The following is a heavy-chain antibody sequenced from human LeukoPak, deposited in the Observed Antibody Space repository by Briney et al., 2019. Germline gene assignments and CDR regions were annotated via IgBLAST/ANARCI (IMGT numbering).Heavy chain of an antibody. D-gene: IGHD2-21*01. V-gene: IGHV4-39*07. Sequence: SETLSLTCTVSGGSISSSSYYWGWIRQPPGKGLEWIGSIYYSGSTYYNPSLKSRVTISVDTSKNQFSLKLSSVTAADTAVYFCATTEKNRYYINLWGPGTTVIVSS. CDR1: GGSISSSSYY. J-gene: IGHJ6*01. CDR3: ATTEKNRYYINL. CDR2: IYYSGST.